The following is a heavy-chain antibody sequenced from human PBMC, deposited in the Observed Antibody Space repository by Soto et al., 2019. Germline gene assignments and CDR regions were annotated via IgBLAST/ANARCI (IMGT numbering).Heavy chain of an antibody. CDR2: IIPIFGTA. CDR3: ASGPTVTTKDAFDI. D-gene: IGHD4-4*01. CDR1: GGTFSSYA. J-gene: IGHJ3*02. Sequence: QVQLVQSGAEVKKPGSSVKVSCKASGGTFSSYAISWVRQAPGQGLEWMGGIIPIFGTANYAQKFQGRVTXXAXEXXSTASMELSSLRSEDTAVYYCASGPTVTTKDAFDIWGQGTMVTVSS. V-gene: IGHV1-69*12.